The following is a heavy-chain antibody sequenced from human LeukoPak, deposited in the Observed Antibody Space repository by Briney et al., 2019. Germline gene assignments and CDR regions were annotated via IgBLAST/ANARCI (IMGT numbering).Heavy chain of an antibody. J-gene: IGHJ6*03. D-gene: IGHD1-26*01. CDR2: ISYDGSNK. CDR1: GFTFSSYA. CDR3: ARDSAGATTDYYYYMDV. V-gene: IGHV3-30*04. Sequence: PGGSLRLSCAASGFTFSSYAMHWVRQAPGKGLEWVAVISYDGSNKYYADSVKGRFTISRDNSKNTLYLQMNSLRAEDTAVYYCARDSAGATTDYYYYMDVWGKGTTVTVSS.